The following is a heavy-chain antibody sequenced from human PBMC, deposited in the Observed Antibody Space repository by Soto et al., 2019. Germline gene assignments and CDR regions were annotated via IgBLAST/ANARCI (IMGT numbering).Heavy chain of an antibody. CDR3: ASGLRYFDWLLCF. D-gene: IGHD3-9*01. CDR1: GFTFSSYS. J-gene: IGHJ4*02. V-gene: IGHV3-48*02. CDR2: ISSSSSTI. Sequence: GGSLRLSCAASGFTFSSYSMNWVRQAPGKGLEWVSYISSSSSTIYYADSVKGRFTISRDNAKNSLYLQMNSLRDEDTAVYYCASGLRYFDWLLCFWGQGTLVTFSS.